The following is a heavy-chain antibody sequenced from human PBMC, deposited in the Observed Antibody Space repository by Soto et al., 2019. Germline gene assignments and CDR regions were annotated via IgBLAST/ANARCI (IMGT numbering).Heavy chain of an antibody. CDR3: ARDLGYCSSTSCYTGSWFDP. D-gene: IGHD2-2*02. Sequence: SETLSLTCTVSGGSISSGGYYWMWIRHHPGKGLEWIGYIYYSGSTYYNPSLKSRVTISVDTSKNQFSLKLSSVTAADTAVYYCARDLGYCSSTSCYTGSWFDPWGQGTLVTVSS. V-gene: IGHV4-31*03. CDR1: GGSISSGGYY. J-gene: IGHJ5*02. CDR2: IYYSGST.